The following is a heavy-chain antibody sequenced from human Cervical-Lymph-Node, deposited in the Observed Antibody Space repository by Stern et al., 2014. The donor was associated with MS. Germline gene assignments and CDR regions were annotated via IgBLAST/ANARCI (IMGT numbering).Heavy chain of an antibody. V-gene: IGHV3-30*18. CDR1: GFTFSKYG. J-gene: IGHJ4*02. CDR3: AKEGGQAGDTRYSFDY. CDR2: VSHDGGVN. Sequence: QLVQSGGGVVQPGKSLRLSCEASGFTFSKYGMHWVRQAPGKGLDWVGVVSHDGGVNYHADSVKGRFTISRSNSQNTLYLQMNSLRPEDTAVYYCAKEGGQAGDTRYSFDYWGQGISVTVSS. D-gene: IGHD5-18*01.